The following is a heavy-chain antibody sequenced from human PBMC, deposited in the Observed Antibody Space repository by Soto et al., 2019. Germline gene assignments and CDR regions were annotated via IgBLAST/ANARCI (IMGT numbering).Heavy chain of an antibody. CDR2: IKSKTDGGTT. CDR1: GFTFSNAW. Sequence: GGSLRLSCAASGFTFSNAWMSWVRQAPGKGLEWVGRIKSKTDGGTTDYAAPVKGRFTISRDDSKNTLYLQMNSLKTEDTAVYYCTTDSGYYGSSGLSYQHWGQGTLVTVS. CDR3: TTDSGYYGSSGLSYQH. J-gene: IGHJ1*01. D-gene: IGHD3-22*01. V-gene: IGHV3-15*01.